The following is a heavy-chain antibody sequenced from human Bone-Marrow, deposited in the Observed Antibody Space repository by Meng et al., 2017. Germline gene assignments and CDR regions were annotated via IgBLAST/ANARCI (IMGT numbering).Heavy chain of an antibody. D-gene: IGHD6-6*01. CDR3: ARYSSSSLAFDF. J-gene: IGHJ4*02. CDR2: IYHSGST. Sequence: LQLQESGSGPLKPSQTLSLPCAVSGDSISSGGYSWSWIRQPPGKGLEWIGYIYHSGSTYFNPSLKSRVTVSVDRSKNQFSLNLSSVTAADTAVYYCARYSSSSLAFDFWGQGTLVTVSS. CDR1: GDSISSGGYS. V-gene: IGHV4-30-2*01.